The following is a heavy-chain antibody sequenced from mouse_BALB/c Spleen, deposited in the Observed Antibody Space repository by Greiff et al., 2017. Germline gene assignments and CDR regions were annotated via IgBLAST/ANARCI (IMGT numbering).Heavy chain of an antibody. J-gene: IGHJ1*01. CDR3: TRLYYGPFDV. CDR1: GFTFSNYW. D-gene: IGHD2-1*01. CDR2: IRLKSNNYAT. V-gene: IGHV6-6*02. Sequence: EVQVVESGGGLVQPGGSMKLSCVASGFTFSNYWMNWVRQSPEKGLEWVAEIRLKSNNYATHYAESVKGRFTISRDDSKSSVYLQMNNLRAEDTGIYYCTRLYYGPFDVWGAGTTVTVSS.